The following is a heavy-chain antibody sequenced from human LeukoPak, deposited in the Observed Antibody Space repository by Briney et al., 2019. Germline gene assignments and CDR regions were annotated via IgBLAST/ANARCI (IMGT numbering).Heavy chain of an antibody. J-gene: IGHJ6*02. CDR2: IKQDGSEK. CDR1: GCTFSSYW. Sequence: PGGSLRLSCAASGCTFSSYWMSWVRQAPGKGLEWVANIKQDGSEKYYVDSVKGRFTISRDNAKNSLYLQMNSLRAEDTAVYYCAKDSPSGGYYYYVMDVWGQGTTVTVSS. CDR3: AKDSPSGGYYYYVMDV. V-gene: IGHV3-7*03. D-gene: IGHD6-19*01.